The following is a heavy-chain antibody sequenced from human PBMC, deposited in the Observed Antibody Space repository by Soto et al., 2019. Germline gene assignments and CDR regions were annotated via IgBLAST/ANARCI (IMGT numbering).Heavy chain of an antibody. V-gene: IGHV3-11*01. CDR3: ARGRPRITISGVVQSMDV. D-gene: IGHD3-3*01. J-gene: IGHJ6*02. CDR2: ISSSGSTI. CDR1: GFTFSDYY. Sequence: PGGSLRLSCAASGFTFSDYYMSWIRQAPGKGLEWVSYISSSGSTIYYADSVKGRFTISRDNAKNSLYLQMNSLRAEDTAVYYCARGRPRITISGVVQSMDVWGQGTTVTVSS.